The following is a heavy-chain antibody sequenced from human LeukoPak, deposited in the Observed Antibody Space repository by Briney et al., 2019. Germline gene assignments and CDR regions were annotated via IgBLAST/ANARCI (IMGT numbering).Heavy chain of an antibody. D-gene: IGHD3-3*01. CDR1: GGSISSYY. CDR2: IYYSGST. V-gene: IGHV4-59*01. CDR3: ARFLGLGGMDV. J-gene: IGHJ6*02. Sequence: SETLSLTCTVSGGSISSYYWSWIRQPPGKGLEWIGYIYYSGSTNYNPSLKSRVTISVDTSKNQFSLKLSSVTAADTAVYYCARFLGLGGMDVWGQGTTVTVSS.